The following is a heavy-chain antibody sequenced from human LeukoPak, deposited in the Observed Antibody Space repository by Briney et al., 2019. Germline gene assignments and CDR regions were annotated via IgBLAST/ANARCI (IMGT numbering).Heavy chain of an antibody. CDR1: GFTFSNHW. V-gene: IGHV3-7*01. D-gene: IGHD3-10*01. CDR2: IKQGGSEK. J-gene: IGHJ4*02. CDR3: ARGPNYGSRSDYLDY. Sequence: GGSLRLSCAASGFTFSNHWMSWVRQAPGKGLEWVADIKQGGSEKNYVDSVKGRFTISRDDAKNSLYLEMNSLRAEDTAVYYCARGPNYGSRSDYLDYWGQGTLVTVSS.